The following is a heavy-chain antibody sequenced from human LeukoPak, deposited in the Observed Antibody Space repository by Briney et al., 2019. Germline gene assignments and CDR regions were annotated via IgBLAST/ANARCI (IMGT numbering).Heavy chain of an antibody. CDR3: ARWGLGGFSGYDYHTDY. Sequence: GSLRLSCAASGFTFSDYYMSWIRQAPGKGLEWVSYISSSSSYTNYADSVKGRFTISRDNAKNSLYLQMNSLRAEDTAVYYCARWGLGGFSGYDYHTDYWGQGTLVTVSS. D-gene: IGHD5-12*01. CDR1: GFTFSDYY. CDR2: ISSSSSYT. V-gene: IGHV3-11*06. J-gene: IGHJ4*02.